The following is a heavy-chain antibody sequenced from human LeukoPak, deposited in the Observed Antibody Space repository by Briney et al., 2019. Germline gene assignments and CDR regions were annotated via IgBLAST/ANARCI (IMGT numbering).Heavy chain of an antibody. V-gene: IGHV3-23*01. D-gene: IGHD2-2*01. CDR2: ISASGGTA. J-gene: IGHJ5*02. CDR3: AKDPREYCSSTSCPNWFDP. Sequence: GGSLRLSCAASGLTFSSYWMTWVRQAPGKGLEWVSSISASGGTAYYADSVKGRFTISRDNSKNTLYLQMLSLRTEDSAIYYCAKDPREYCSSTSCPNWFDPWGQGTLVTVSS. CDR1: GLTFSSYW.